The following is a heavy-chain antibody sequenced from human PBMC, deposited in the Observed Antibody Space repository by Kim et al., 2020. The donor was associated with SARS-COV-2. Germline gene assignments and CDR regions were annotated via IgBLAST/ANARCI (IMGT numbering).Heavy chain of an antibody. CDR1: GFSFSTYA. J-gene: IGHJ4*02. Sequence: GGSLRLSCAASGFSFSTYAMNWVRQAPGKGLEWVSSITSSSSYIYYADSVKGRFTMSRDNAKNSLYLQMNSLRVEDTAVYYCASQKSGDWLYEPGHWGQGTLVVVS. CDR3: ASQKSGDWLYEPGH. V-gene: IGHV3-21*06. CDR2: ITSSSSYI. D-gene: IGHD3-9*01.